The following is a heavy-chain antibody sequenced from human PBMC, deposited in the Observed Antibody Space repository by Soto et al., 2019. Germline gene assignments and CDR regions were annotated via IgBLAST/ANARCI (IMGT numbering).Heavy chain of an antibody. Sequence: SETLSLTCAVYGGSFSGYYWSWIRQPPGKGLEWIGEINHSGSTNYNPSLKSRVTISADTSKNQFSLKLSSVTAADTAVYYCARAIAAAGRADYWGQGTLVTVSS. CDR1: GGSFSGYY. V-gene: IGHV4-34*01. CDR2: INHSGST. J-gene: IGHJ4*02. D-gene: IGHD6-13*01. CDR3: ARAIAAAGRADY.